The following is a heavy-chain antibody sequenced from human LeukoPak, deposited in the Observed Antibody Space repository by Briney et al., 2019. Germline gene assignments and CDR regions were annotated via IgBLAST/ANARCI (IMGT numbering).Heavy chain of an antibody. CDR1: GFTFSSYG. D-gene: IGHD1-26*01. Sequence: GGSLRLSCAASGFTFSSYGMHWVRQAPGKGLEWVAFIRYDGSDKYYAESVKGRFTISRDNSRNTLYLQMNSLSAEDTAVYYCAKRNGSNYYFDYWGQGTLVTVSS. CDR2: IRYDGSDK. V-gene: IGHV3-30*02. J-gene: IGHJ4*02. CDR3: AKRNGSNYYFDY.